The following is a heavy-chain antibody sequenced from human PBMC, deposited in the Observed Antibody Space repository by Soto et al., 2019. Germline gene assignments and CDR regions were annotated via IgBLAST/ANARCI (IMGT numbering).Heavy chain of an antibody. Sequence: QVQLVQSGAEVRKPGSSVEVSCMASGSTFSSYTVNWVRQAPGQGLEWIGRIIPVLGVTHYARRFQGRVTINTDRSRKTAYMELTSMTSEDTAVYYCARRRYCGVDCYNKFYYGMDVWGQGNTVTVSS. D-gene: IGHD2-21*02. V-gene: IGHV1-69*02. CDR1: GSTFSSYT. J-gene: IGHJ6*02. CDR3: ARRRYCGVDCYNKFYYGMDV. CDR2: IIPVLGVT.